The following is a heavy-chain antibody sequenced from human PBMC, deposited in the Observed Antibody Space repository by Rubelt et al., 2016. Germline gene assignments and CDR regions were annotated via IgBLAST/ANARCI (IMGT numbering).Heavy chain of an antibody. CDR1: GGSFNDHY. V-gene: IGHV4-34*02. CDR2: INHSGNP. D-gene: IGHD4-11*01. Sequence: QVRLQQWGAGLLKPSETLSLTCAVYGGSFNDHYWSWIRQPPGKGLEWIGEINHSGNPNSNPSLKNPVTHSLEPSKSQFSLRLTSVSDADTAVYYCARVPTTVTTYEPHDYWGRGTLVTVSS. CDR3: ARVPTTVTTYEPHDY. J-gene: IGHJ4*02.